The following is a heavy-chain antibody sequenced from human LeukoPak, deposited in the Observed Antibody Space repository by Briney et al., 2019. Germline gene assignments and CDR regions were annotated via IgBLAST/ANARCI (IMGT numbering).Heavy chain of an antibody. D-gene: IGHD2-15*01. J-gene: IGHJ2*01. CDR1: GGSISSNNYY. CDR3: ARDLVVVGWYFDL. V-gene: IGHV4-39*07. Sequence: SETLSLTCTVSGGSISSNNYYWGWIRQPPGKGLEWIGSIYYSGSTYYNPSLKSPVNISVDTSKNQFSLKLTSVTAADTAVYYCARDLVVVGWYFDLWGRGTLVTVSS. CDR2: IYYSGST.